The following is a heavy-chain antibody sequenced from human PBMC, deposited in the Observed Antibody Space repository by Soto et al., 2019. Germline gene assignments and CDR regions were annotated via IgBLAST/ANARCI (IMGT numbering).Heavy chain of an antibody. V-gene: IGHV4-39*01. CDR3: ARQGGVYSSNAVVF. D-gene: IGHD4-4*01. CDR1: GGSISSSSYH. Sequence: SETLSLTCTVSGGSISSSSYHWRWIRQPPGKGLEWIGSIYYSGRTYYNPSLKSRVTISVDTSKNQFSLKLSSVTAADTAVFYCARQGGVYSSNAVVFWGQGTTVTVAS. CDR2: IYYSGRT. J-gene: IGHJ6*02.